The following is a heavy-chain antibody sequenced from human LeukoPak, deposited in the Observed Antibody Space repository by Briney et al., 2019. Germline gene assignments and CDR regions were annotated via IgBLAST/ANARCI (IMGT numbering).Heavy chain of an antibody. CDR1: GYSFTTYW. CDR3: ARLGTYWSNYYFEY. Sequence: GESLKISCQGSGYSFTTYWIGWVRQMPGKGLECMGIIYPGDSDTRYSPSSQGQVTISADKSINTAYLQWSSLKASDTAMYYCARLGTYWSNYYFEYWGQGTLVTVSS. CDR2: IYPGDSDT. V-gene: IGHV5-51*01. J-gene: IGHJ4*02. D-gene: IGHD3-10*01.